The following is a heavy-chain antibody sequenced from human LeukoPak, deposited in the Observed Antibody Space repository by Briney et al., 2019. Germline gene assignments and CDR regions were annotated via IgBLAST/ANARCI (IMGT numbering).Heavy chain of an antibody. V-gene: IGHV3-23*01. CDR3: AKERPYQILYFFDY. D-gene: IGHD2-15*01. J-gene: IGHJ4*02. CDR1: GFTFSTSA. CDR2: INDDGAGT. Sequence: PGGSLRLSCAASGFTFSTSAMSWVRQAPGKGLEWVSAINDDGAGTYYADSVKGRFTISRDNSKNTLFLQMNSLRAEDTALDYCAKERPYQILYFFDYWGQGTLVTVSS.